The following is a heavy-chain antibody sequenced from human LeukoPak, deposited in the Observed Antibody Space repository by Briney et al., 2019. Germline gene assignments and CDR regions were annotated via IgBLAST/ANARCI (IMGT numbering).Heavy chain of an antibody. CDR1: GGSLSGYY. D-gene: IGHD6-19*01. Sequence: PSETLSLTCAVYGGSLSGYYWSWIRQPPGKGLEWIGEINHSGSTNYNPSLKSRVTISVDTSKNQFSLKLSSVTAADTAVYYCARGHRYSSGWYVLDYWGQGTLVTVSS. J-gene: IGHJ4*02. CDR2: INHSGST. V-gene: IGHV4-34*01. CDR3: ARGHRYSSGWYVLDY.